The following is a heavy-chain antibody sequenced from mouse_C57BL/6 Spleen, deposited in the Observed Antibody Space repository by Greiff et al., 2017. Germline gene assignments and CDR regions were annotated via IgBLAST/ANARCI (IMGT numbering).Heavy chain of an antibody. CDR3: ARRDVDGYLSAY. J-gene: IGHJ3*01. CDR1: GFTFSDYG. V-gene: IGHV5-17*01. D-gene: IGHD2-3*01. CDR2: ISSGSSTI. Sequence: EVMLVESGGGLVKPGGSLKLSCAASGFTFSDYGMHWVRQAPEKGLEWVAYISSGSSTIYYADTVKGRITISRDNAKNTLVLQMTSLRSEDTAMYYCARRDVDGYLSAYWGQGTLVTVSA.